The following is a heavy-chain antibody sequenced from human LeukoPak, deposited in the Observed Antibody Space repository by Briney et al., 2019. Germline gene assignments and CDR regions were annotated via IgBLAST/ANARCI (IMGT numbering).Heavy chain of an antibody. D-gene: IGHD3-10*01. CDR3: TKGGVMVRGGDYYYYMDV. J-gene: IGHJ6*03. CDR2: IRSKAYGGTT. CDR1: GFTFGDYA. Sequence: SGGSLRLSCTASGFTFGDYAMSWVRQAPGKGLEWVGFIRSKAYGGTTEYAASVKGRFTISRDDSKSIAYLQMNSLKTEDTAVYYCTKGGVMVRGGDYYYYMDVWGKGTTVTISS. V-gene: IGHV3-49*04.